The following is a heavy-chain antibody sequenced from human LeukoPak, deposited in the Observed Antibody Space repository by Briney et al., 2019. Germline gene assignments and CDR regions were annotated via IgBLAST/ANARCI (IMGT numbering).Heavy chain of an antibody. CDR3: ARGGLYSSGWFTGGGYYYYGMDV. Sequence: GGSLRLSCAASGFTVSGNYMSWVRQAPGKGLEWVSVIYSGGSTYYADSVKGRFTISRHNSENTLYLQMNSLRAEDTAVYYCARGGLYSSGWFTGGGYYYYGMDVWGQGTTVTVSS. V-gene: IGHV3-53*04. CDR1: GFTVSGNY. D-gene: IGHD6-19*01. J-gene: IGHJ6*02. CDR2: IYSGGST.